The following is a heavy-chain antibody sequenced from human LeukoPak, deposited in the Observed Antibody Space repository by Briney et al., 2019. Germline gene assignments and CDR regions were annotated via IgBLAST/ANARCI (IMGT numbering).Heavy chain of an antibody. J-gene: IGHJ4*02. CDR1: GFTFSSYG. Sequence: PGGTLRLSCAASGFTFSSYGMSWVRQAPGKGLEWVSAISGSGGSTYYADSVKGRFTISRDNAKNSLYLQMNSLRAEDTAVYYCARAEVDYWGQGTLVTVSS. CDR2: ISGSGGST. CDR3: ARAEVDY. V-gene: IGHV3-23*01.